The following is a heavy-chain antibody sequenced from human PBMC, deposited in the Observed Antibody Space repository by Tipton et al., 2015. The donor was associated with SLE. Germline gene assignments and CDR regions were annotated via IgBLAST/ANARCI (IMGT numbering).Heavy chain of an antibody. V-gene: IGHV4-61*09. CDR3: ARGSGRYSSSWYFFYYYMDV. CDR1: GGSMSRDRYY. CDR2: IYATGST. J-gene: IGHJ6*03. D-gene: IGHD6-13*01. Sequence: TLSLTCTVSGGSMSRDRYYWSWIRQPAGKGLEWIGHIYATGSTNYNPSLRSRVTMSVDTSKNQFSLKLSSVTAADTAVYYCARGSGRYSSSWYFFYYYMDVWGKGTTVTVSS.